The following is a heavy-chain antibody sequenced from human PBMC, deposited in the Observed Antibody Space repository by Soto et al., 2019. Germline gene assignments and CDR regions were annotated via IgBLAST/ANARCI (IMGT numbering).Heavy chain of an antibody. CDR2: VIPIFGTA. D-gene: IGHD2-15*01. Sequence: SVKVSCKASGGTFSSYAISWVRQAPGPGLEWMGGVIPIFGTANYAQKFQGRATITADESTSTAYMELSSLRSEDTAVYYCARDPRYCSGGGCYSSHYYYYGMDVWGQGTTVTVSS. V-gene: IGHV1-69*13. CDR3: ARDPRYCSGGGCYSSHYYYYGMDV. J-gene: IGHJ6*02. CDR1: GGTFSSYA.